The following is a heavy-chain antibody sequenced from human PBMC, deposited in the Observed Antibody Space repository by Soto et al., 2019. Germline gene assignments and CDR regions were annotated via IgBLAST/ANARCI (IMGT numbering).Heavy chain of an antibody. D-gene: IGHD6-6*01. J-gene: IGHJ5*02. Sequence: SETLSLTCAVSGDPISSGDWWSWVRQPPGKGLEWVGEIHHSGTTNYSPSLKSRVTISVDKSRNQFSLEVTSMTAADTAVYYCARGQLIYGFDPWGQGTLVTVSS. V-gene: IGHV4-4*02. CDR3: ARGQLIYGFDP. CDR2: IHHSGTT. CDR1: GDPISSGDW.